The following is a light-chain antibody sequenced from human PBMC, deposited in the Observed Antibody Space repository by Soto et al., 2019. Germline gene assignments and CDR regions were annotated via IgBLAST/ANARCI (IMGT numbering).Light chain of an antibody. CDR3: QQSHSTPRT. CDR1: RGIGNA. CDR2: SAS. V-gene: IGKV1-27*01. Sequence: DIQMTQSPSSLSASVGDRVTITCRPSRGIGNALAWYQQKPGTVPKLLIHSASTLQSGVPSRFSGSGSGTDFTLTISSLQPEDFATYSCQQSHSTPRTFGQGTKVEIK. J-gene: IGKJ1*01.